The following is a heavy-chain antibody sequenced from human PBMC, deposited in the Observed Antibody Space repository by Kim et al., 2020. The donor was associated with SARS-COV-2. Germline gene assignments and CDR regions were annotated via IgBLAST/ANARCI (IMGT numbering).Heavy chain of an antibody. Sequence: SETLSLTCTVSGGSISSYYWSWIRQPPGKGLEWIGYIYYSGSTNYNPSLKSRVTISVDTSKNQFSLKLSSVTAADTAVYYCARDRPNMVRGEGAFDIWGQGTMVTVSS. D-gene: IGHD3-10*01. CDR1: GGSISSYY. CDR3: ARDRPNMVRGEGAFDI. CDR2: IYYSGST. J-gene: IGHJ3*02. V-gene: IGHV4-59*01.